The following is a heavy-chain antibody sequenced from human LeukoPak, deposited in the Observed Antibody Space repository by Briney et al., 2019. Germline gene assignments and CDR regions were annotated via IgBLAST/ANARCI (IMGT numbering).Heavy chain of an antibody. V-gene: IGHV1-18*01. D-gene: IGHD3-3*01. CDR3: ARDLWYDFWSGSDY. CDR2: ISAYNGNT. CDR1: GYTFTSYG. Sequence: VASVKVSCKASGYTFTSYGISWVRQAPGQGLEWMGWISAYNGNTNYAQKLQGRVTMTTDTSTSTAYMELRSLRSDDTDVYYCARDLWYDFWSGSDYWGQGTLVTVSS. J-gene: IGHJ4*02.